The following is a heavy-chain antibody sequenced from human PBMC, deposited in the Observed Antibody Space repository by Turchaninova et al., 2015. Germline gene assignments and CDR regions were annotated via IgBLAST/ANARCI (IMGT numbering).Heavy chain of an antibody. CDR2: VYFPGNT. D-gene: IGHD4-17*01. Sequence: ITRSTYYWDWIRQPPGKGLEWIGSVYFPGNTFYNSSLKSRVTMSIDTSKNQFSLNLSSVTAADTAVYYCARLYGMSLGYWGQGSLVTVSS. CDR3: ARLYGMSLGY. J-gene: IGHJ4*02. V-gene: IGHV4-39*01. CDR1: ITRSTYY.